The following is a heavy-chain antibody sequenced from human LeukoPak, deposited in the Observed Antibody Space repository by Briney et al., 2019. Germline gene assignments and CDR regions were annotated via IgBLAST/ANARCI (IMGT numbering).Heavy chain of an antibody. V-gene: IGHV1-46*01. D-gene: IGHD1-26*01. J-gene: IGHJ1*01. CDR3: ARDSSGSYDH. Sequence: ASVTVSCKASGYSFTIYYMQWLRQAPGQGLEWTGIIDPSGGSTGYAPKFQGRVIMTRDTSTSAVYMDLSSLRSEDTAVYYCARDSSGSYDHWGQGTLVTV. CDR1: GYSFTIYY. CDR2: IDPSGGST.